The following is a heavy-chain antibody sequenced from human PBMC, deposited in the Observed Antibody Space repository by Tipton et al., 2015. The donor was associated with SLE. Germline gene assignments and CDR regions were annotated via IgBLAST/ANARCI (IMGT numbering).Heavy chain of an antibody. V-gene: IGHV4-59*11. CDR1: GGSISGHY. CDR2: VSYSGNT. Sequence: LVQSSETLSLTCSVSGGSISGHYWSWIRQPPGKGLEWIGYVSYSGNTNYNPSLKSRVTMSVDTSKNQLSLKLSSATAADTAVYYCARGRGAIFGVVTPWFDPWGQGTLVTVSS. J-gene: IGHJ5*02. D-gene: IGHD3-3*01. CDR3: ARGRGAIFGVVTPWFDP.